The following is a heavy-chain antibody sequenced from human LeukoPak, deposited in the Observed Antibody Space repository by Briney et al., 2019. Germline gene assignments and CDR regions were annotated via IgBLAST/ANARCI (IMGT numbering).Heavy chain of an antibody. D-gene: IGHD3-16*02. V-gene: IGHV4-59*12. J-gene: IGHJ5*02. CDR2: IYYSGST. Sequence: SETLSLTCTASGGSISSYYWSWIRQPPGKGLEWIGYIYYSGSTNYNPSLKSRVTISVDTSKNQFSLKLSSVTAADTAVYYCARRENDYVWGSYRPYNWFDPWGQGTLVTVSS. CDR1: GGSISSYY. CDR3: ARRENDYVWGSYRPYNWFDP.